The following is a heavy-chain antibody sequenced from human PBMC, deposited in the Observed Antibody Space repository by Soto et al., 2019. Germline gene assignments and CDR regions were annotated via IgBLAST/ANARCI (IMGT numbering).Heavy chain of an antibody. Sequence: PSETLSLTCTVSGGSISSYYWSWIRQPPGKGLEWIGYIYYSGSTNYNPSLKSRVTISVDTSKNQFSLKLSSVTAADTAVYYCARDHYDSSGYYFPYFDYWGQGTLVTVSS. CDR1: GGSISSYY. V-gene: IGHV4-59*01. CDR3: ARDHYDSSGYYFPYFDY. CDR2: IYYSGST. D-gene: IGHD3-22*01. J-gene: IGHJ4*02.